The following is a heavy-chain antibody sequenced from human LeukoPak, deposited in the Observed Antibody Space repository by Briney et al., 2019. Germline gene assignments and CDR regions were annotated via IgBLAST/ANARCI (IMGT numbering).Heavy chain of an antibody. CDR1: GFTFSSYS. V-gene: IGHV3-48*01. Sequence: GGSLRLSCAASGFTFSSYSMMWVRQAPGKGLEWVSYISSSSTTIHYADSVKGRFTISRDNAKKPVYLQMNIWKREDPAVYYFARDGHEYNYDGSGYPPYCGQGTLVTVSS. D-gene: IGHD3-22*01. CDR3: ARDGHEYNYDGSGYPPY. J-gene: IGHJ4*02. CDR2: ISSSSTTI.